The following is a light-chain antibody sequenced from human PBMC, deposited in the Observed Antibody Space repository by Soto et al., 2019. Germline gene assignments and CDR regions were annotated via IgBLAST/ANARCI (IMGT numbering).Light chain of an antibody. CDR3: QQYGSSSWT. V-gene: IGKV3-20*01. J-gene: IGKJ1*01. CDR2: GAS. Sequence: EILLTQSPGSLSLSRGKRATLSCWASQSISSSYFAWYQQRPGQAPRPLIYGASSRATGIPDRFSGSGSGTEFTLTISRLEPEDFAVYYCQQYGSSSWTCGQGTKVDIK. CDR1: QSISSSY.